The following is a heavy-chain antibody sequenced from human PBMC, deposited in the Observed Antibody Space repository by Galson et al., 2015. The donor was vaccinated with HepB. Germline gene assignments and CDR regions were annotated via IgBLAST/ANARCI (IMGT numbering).Heavy chain of an antibody. CDR3: ARHFYSSLWFDP. D-gene: IGHD2/OR15-2a*01. V-gene: IGHV4-39*01. Sequence: ETLSLTCTVSGGSISRSSYYWGWIRQPPGKGLEWIGTIYYSGSTNYSPSLKSRVTISVDTSKNQFSLKLSSVTAADTAMYYCARHFYSSLWFDPWGQGTLVAVSS. CDR1: GGSISRSSYY. CDR2: IYYSGST. J-gene: IGHJ5*02.